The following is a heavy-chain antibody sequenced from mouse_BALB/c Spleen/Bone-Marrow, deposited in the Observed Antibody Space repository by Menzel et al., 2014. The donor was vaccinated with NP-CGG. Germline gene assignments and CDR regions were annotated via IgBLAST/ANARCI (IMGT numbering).Heavy chain of an antibody. J-gene: IGHJ2*01. Sequence: EVQLQQSGPELVKPGASVKISCKASGYTFTDYNMHWMKQSHGKGLEWIGYIYPYNGGSGHNKKFKSKDTLTVDSSSTTAYMDLRSLTSEDSAVYYYARRCSPYFCDYWGQGTTLTGAS. D-gene: IGHD1-1*01. CDR2: IYPYNGGS. V-gene: IGHV1S29*02. CDR3: ARRCSPYFCDY. CDR1: GYTFTDYN.